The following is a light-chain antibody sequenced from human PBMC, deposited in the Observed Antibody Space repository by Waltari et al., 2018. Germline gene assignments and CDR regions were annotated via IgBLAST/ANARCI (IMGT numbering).Light chain of an antibody. V-gene: IGLV1-44*01. J-gene: IGLJ3*02. CDR2: SNN. CDR3: AAWDDSLNGRV. Sequence: QSVLTQPPSASGTPGQRVTISCSGSSSNIGSNTVTWYQQLPGTAPKLPIYSNNQRASGVPDRFSGSKSGTSASLAISGLQSEDEADYYCAAWDDSLNGRVFGGGTKLTVL. CDR1: SSNIGSNT.